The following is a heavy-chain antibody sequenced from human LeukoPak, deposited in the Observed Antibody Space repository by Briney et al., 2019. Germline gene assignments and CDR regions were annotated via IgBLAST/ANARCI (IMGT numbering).Heavy chain of an antibody. D-gene: IGHD5-18*01. Sequence: PGGSLRLSCAASGFTFSSYEMNWVRQAPGKGLEWVSYISSSGSTIYYADSVKGRFTISRDNAKNSLYLQMNSLRAEDTAVYYCARGGQLWLHGCFDYWGQGTLVTASS. J-gene: IGHJ4*02. CDR2: ISSSGSTI. V-gene: IGHV3-48*03. CDR3: ARGGQLWLHGCFDY. CDR1: GFTFSSYE.